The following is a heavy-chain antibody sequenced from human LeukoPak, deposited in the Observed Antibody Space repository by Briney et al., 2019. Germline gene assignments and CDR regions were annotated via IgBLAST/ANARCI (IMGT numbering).Heavy chain of an antibody. V-gene: IGHV3-48*01. Sequence: PGGSLRLSCAASGFTFSTNSIHWVRQAPGKGLEWVSYISRSGSTIYYADSVKGRFTVSRDNARSSLYLQMNSLRAEDTAVYYCALANWGSPFDYWGQGILVTVSS. J-gene: IGHJ4*02. D-gene: IGHD7-27*01. CDR3: ALANWGSPFDY. CDR1: GFTFSTNS. CDR2: ISRSGSTI.